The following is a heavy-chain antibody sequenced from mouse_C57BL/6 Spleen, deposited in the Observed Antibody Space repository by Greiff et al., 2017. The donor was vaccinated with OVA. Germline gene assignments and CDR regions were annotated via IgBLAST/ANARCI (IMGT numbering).Heavy chain of an antibody. Sequence: EVQVVESGGGLVKPGGSLKLSCAASGFTFSDYGMHWVRQAPEKGLEWVAYISSGSSTIYYADTVKGRFTISRDNAKNTLFLQMTSLRSEDTAMYYCARWDLGYFDVWGTGTTVTVSS. D-gene: IGHD4-1*01. V-gene: IGHV5-17*01. J-gene: IGHJ1*03. CDR1: GFTFSDYG. CDR2: ISSGSSTI. CDR3: ARWDLGYFDV.